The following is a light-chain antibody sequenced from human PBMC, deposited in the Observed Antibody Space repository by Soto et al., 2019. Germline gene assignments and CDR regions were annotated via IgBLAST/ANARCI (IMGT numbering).Light chain of an antibody. CDR3: QQYGSSPNT. V-gene: IGKV3-20*01. Sequence: TQSEVPLSVSPGERAALNCRASQSVGNDLAWYQQKVGQAPRLLIYGASSRATGIPDRFSGSGSGTDFTLTISRLEPEDFAVYYCQQYGSSPNTFGQGTRLEIK. CDR1: QSVGND. J-gene: IGKJ5*01. CDR2: GAS.